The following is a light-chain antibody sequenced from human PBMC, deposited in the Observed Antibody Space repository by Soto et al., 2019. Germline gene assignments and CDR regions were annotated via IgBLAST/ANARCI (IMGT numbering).Light chain of an antibody. CDR3: AAWDDSLIGYV. V-gene: IGLV1-44*01. CDR1: SSNIGRNT. Sequence: QAVVTQPPSASGTPGQRVTISCSGSSSNIGRNTVNWYQQLPGTAPKLLIYSDSQRPSGVPDRFSGSRSGTSASLAISGLQSEDEADYYCAAWDDSLIGYVFGTGTKLTVL. J-gene: IGLJ1*01. CDR2: SDS.